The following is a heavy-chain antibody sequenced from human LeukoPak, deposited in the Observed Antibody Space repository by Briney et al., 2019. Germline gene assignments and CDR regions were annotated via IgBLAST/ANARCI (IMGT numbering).Heavy chain of an antibody. V-gene: IGHV3-7*01. CDR3: AKDPRTGAVSGIFYFDY. Sequence: GGSLRPSCAASGFTFSSYWMSWVRQAPGKGLEWVANIKQDGSEKYYVDSVKGRFTISRDNSKNTLYLQMDSLRPEDTAVYYCAKDPRTGAVSGIFYFDYWGQGTLLTVSS. CDR2: IKQDGSEK. D-gene: IGHD6-19*01. J-gene: IGHJ4*02. CDR1: GFTFSSYW.